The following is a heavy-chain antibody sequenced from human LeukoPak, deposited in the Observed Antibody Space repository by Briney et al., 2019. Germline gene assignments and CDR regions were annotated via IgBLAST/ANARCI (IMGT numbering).Heavy chain of an antibody. CDR1: GGSISRGSYY. V-gene: IGHV4-61*02. Sequence: SETLSLTCTVSGGSISRGSYYWSWIRQPAGKGLEWIGRIYTSGSTNYNPSLKSRVTISVDTSKNQFSLKLSSVTAADTAVYYCASSYSSGWYGSFPIDYWGQETLVTVSS. CDR3: ASSYSSGWYGSFPIDY. J-gene: IGHJ4*02. D-gene: IGHD6-19*01. CDR2: IYTSGST.